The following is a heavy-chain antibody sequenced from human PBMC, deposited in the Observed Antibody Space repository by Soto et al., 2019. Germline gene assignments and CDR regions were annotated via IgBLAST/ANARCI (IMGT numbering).Heavy chain of an antibody. D-gene: IGHD3-22*01. V-gene: IGHV3-23*01. CDR2: ISGSGGST. CDR3: AKRLPYYYDSSAPFSRYYYGMDV. J-gene: IGHJ6*02. Sequence: PGGSLRLSCAASGFTFSSYAMSWVRQAPGKGLEWVSAISGSGGSTYYADSVKGRFTISRDNSKNTLYLQMNSLRAEDTAVYYCAKRLPYYYDSSAPFSRYYYGMDVWGQGTTVTVSS. CDR1: GFTFSSYA.